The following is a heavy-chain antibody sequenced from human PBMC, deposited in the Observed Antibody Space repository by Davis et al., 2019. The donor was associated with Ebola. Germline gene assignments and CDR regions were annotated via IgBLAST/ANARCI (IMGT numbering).Heavy chain of an antibody. D-gene: IGHD6-6*01. Sequence: GGSLRLSCAASGFTFSSYSMNWVRQAPGKGLEWVSSISSSSSYIYYADSVKGRFTISRDNAKNSLYLQMNSLKDEDTAVYYCARDRVGEQLVLDYYGMDVWGQGTTVTVSS. CDR1: GFTFSSYS. CDR3: ARDRVGEQLVLDYYGMDV. J-gene: IGHJ6*02. V-gene: IGHV3-21*01. CDR2: ISSSSSYI.